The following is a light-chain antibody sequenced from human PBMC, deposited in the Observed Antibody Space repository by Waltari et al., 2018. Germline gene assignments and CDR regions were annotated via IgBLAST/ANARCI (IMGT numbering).Light chain of an antibody. J-gene: IGKJ4*01. CDR2: GAT. CDR3: QHYNNWPPST. Sequence: EIVMTQSPATLSVSPGERAIFSCRASQSVRSNLAWYQQKRGQAPRLLIYGATTRATGVPVRFRGSGSGTEFTLTISSLQSEDFAVYYCQHYNNWPPSTFGGGTKVEIK. CDR1: QSVRSN. V-gene: IGKV3-15*01.